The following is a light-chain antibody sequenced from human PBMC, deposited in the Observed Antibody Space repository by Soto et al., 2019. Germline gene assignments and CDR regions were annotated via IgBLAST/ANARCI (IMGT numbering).Light chain of an antibody. V-gene: IGKV3D-15*01. CDR1: QSVTSY. Sequence: EIVMTQSPATLSVSPGERATLSCRASQSVTSYLAWYQQKPGQAPRLLIYDASNRATGIPARFSGSGSGTDFTLTISSLQPEEVATYYCNQDDNYWTFEQGNKL. CDR2: DAS. CDR3: NQDDNYWT. J-gene: IGKJ1*01.